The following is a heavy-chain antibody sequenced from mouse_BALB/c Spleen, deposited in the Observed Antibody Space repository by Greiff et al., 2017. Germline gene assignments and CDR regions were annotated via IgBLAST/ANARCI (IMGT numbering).Heavy chain of an antibody. J-gene: IGHJ4*01. Sequence: EVQRVESGGGLVKPGGSLKLSCAASGFTFSSYAMSWVRQTPEKRLEWVASISSGGSTYYPDSVKGRFTISRDNARNILYLQMSSLRSEDTAMYYCAREYYAMDYWGQGTSVTVSS. CDR1: GFTFSSYA. V-gene: IGHV5-6-5*01. CDR2: ISSGGST. CDR3: AREYYAMDY.